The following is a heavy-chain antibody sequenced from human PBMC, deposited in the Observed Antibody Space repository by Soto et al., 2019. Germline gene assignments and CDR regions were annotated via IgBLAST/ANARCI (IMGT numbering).Heavy chain of an antibody. Sequence: SDTLSLTCTVSGGPISIYYLSWIRHAPGKGLEWIGYGFYSGSTNYSPSLKSRVSISVDASNNQFSLKLRSVTAADTVVYYCARGQFGNWFDRWGQGTLVTVSS. V-gene: IGHV4-59*07. CDR2: GFYSGST. CDR3: ARGQFGNWFDR. J-gene: IGHJ5*02. CDR1: GGPISIYY. D-gene: IGHD3-16*01.